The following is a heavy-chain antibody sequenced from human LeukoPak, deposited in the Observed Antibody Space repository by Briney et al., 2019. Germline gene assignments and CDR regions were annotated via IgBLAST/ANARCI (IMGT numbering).Heavy chain of an antibody. CDR3: ARISSGIAAAGSRQGFDY. J-gene: IGHJ4*02. CDR2: ISYDGSNK. Sequence: GGSLRLSCEASGFTFSSYAMHWVRQAPGKGLEWVAVISYDGSNKYYSDSVKGRFTISRDNSKNTLYLQMNSLRAEDTAVYYCARISSGIAAAGSRQGFDYWGQGTLVTVSS. V-gene: IGHV3-30-3*01. D-gene: IGHD6-13*01. CDR1: GFTFSSYA.